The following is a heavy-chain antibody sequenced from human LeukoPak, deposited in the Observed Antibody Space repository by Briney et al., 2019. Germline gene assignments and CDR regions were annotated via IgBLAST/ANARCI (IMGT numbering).Heavy chain of an antibody. CDR1: GFTFSGYS. J-gene: IGHJ4*02. Sequence: GGSLRLSCAASGFTFSGYSMNWVRQAPGKGLEWVSSISSSSSYIYYADSVKGRFTISRDNAKNSLYLQMNSLRAEDTAVYYCARSNSSGWHVDYWGQGTLVTVSS. D-gene: IGHD6-19*01. CDR2: ISSSSSYI. CDR3: ARSNSSGWHVDY. V-gene: IGHV3-21*01.